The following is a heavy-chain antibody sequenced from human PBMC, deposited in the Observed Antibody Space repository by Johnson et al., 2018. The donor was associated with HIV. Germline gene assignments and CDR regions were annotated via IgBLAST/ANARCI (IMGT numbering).Heavy chain of an antibody. D-gene: IGHD6-13*01. V-gene: IGHV3-33*06. Sequence: VQLVESGGGLVQPGRSLRLSCAASGFTFGSYGMHWVRQAPGKGLEWVAVIWYDGSNKYYADSVKGRFNISRDNSKNTLYLQMNSLRAEDTAVYYCAKCIWGSSLIDAFDFWGQGTVVTVSS. J-gene: IGHJ3*01. CDR3: AKCIWGSSLIDAFDF. CDR2: IWYDGSNK. CDR1: GFTFGSYG.